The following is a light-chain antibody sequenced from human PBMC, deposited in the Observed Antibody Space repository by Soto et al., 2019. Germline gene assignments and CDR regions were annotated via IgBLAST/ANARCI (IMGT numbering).Light chain of an antibody. CDR2: GAS. CDR1: QSVSSSY. Sequence: EIVLTQSPATLSLSPGERATLSCRASQSVSSSYLSWFQQIPGQAPRLLIYGASMRATGIPDRFSGSGSGTDFTLTISRLEPEDFAVYYCQQCGSSSTFGQGTRLEIK. CDR3: QQCGSSST. V-gene: IGKV3-20*01. J-gene: IGKJ5*01.